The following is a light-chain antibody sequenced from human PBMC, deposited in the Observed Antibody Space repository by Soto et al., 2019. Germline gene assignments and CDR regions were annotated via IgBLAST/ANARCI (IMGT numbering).Light chain of an antibody. CDR1: QSVLYSSNNKNY. J-gene: IGKJ1*01. CDR3: QQYYSTPTWT. CDR2: WAS. Sequence: DIVMTQSPDSLAVSLGERATINCKSSQSVLYSSNNKNYLAWYQQKPGQPPKLLIYWASTRESGVPDRFSGSGSGTDFTLTISSLQAEDVAVYYCQQYYSTPTWTLGQATKVDIK. V-gene: IGKV4-1*01.